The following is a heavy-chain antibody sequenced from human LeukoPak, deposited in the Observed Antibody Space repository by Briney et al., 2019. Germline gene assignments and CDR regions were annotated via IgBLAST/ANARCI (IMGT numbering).Heavy chain of an antibody. CDR1: GFTFSSYA. J-gene: IGHJ4*01. CDR3: AKAWSPKPWPYCSGGSCADY. CDR2: ISGSGGST. D-gene: IGHD2-15*01. Sequence: PGGSLRLSCAASGFTFSSYAMSWVRQAPGKGLEWVSAISGSGGSTYYADSVKGRFTISRDNSKNTLYLQMNSLRAEDTAVYYCAKAWSPKPWPYCSGGSCADYWGHGTLVTV. V-gene: IGHV3-23*01.